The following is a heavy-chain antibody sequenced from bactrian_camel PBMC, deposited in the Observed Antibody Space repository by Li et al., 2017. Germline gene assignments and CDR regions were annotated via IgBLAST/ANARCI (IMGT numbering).Heavy chain of an antibody. V-gene: IGHV3S53*01. CDR3: AAVPLADPASGAFCYTDVFSGYDN. CDR2: IDSDGTT. D-gene: IGHD1*01. J-gene: IGHJ4*01. Sequence: HVQLVESGGGSVQAGGSLKLSCVASGFTQSFYQMGWFRRVPGKEREGVAAIDSDGTTDYADSVKGRFTISQIVANSTHLEMNSLKLEDSAIYFCAAVPLADPASGAFCYTDVFSGYDNWGQGTQVTVS. CDR1: GFTQSFYQ.